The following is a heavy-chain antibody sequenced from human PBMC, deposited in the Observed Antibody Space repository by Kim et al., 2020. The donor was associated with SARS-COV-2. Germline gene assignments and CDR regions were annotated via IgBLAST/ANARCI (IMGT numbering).Heavy chain of an antibody. CDR1: GGTFSSYA. CDR2: IIPIFGTA. V-gene: IGHV1-69*13. D-gene: IGHD6-6*01. Sequence: SVKVSCKASGGTFSSYAISWVRQAPGQGLEWMGGIIPIFGTANYAQKFQGRVTITADESTSTAYMELSSLRSEDTAVYYCARDLRYSSSAFGGPTLGLYYGMDVWGQGTTVTVSS. CDR3: ARDLRYSSSAFGGPTLGLYYGMDV. J-gene: IGHJ6*02.